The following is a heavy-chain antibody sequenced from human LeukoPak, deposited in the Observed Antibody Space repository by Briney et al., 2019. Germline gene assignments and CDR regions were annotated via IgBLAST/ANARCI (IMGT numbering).Heavy chain of an antibody. D-gene: IGHD3-16*01. CDR2: ISAYNGNT. CDR1: GYTFTSYG. J-gene: IGHJ6*03. Sequence: ASVKVSCKASGYTFTSYGISWVRQAPGQGLEWMGWISAYNGNTNYAQKLQGRVTMTTDTSTSAAYMELRSLRSDDTAVYYCARRLRGNYYYYMDVWGKGTTVTVSS. CDR3: ARRLRGNYYYYMDV. V-gene: IGHV1-18*01.